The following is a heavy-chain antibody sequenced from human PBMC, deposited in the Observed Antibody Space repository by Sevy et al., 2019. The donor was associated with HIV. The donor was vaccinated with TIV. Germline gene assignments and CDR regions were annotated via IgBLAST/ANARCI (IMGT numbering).Heavy chain of an antibody. CDR2: IRSKAYGGTT. J-gene: IGHJ6*03. D-gene: IGHD3-10*01. Sequence: GGSLRLSCTASGFTFGDYAMSWFRQAPGKGLEWVGFIRSKAYGGTTEYAASVKGRFTISRDDSKSIACLQMNSLKTEDTAVYYCTRRGDGYKDYYYYYYMDVWGKGTTVTVSS. V-gene: IGHV3-49*03. CDR1: GFTFGDYA. CDR3: TRRGDGYKDYYYYYYMDV.